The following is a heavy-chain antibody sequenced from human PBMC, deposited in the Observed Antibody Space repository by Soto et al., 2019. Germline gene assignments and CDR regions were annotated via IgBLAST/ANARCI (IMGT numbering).Heavy chain of an antibody. CDR2: ISGSGGST. J-gene: IGHJ5*02. CDR3: AKSRRRDFTNWFDP. D-gene: IGHD2-21*01. CDR1: GFTFSSYA. V-gene: IGHV3-23*01. Sequence: GXSLRLSCAASGFTFSSYALSWFRQAPGKGLEWVSAISGSGGSTYYADSVKGRFTISRDNSKNTLYLQMNSLRAEDTAVYYCAKSRRRDFTNWFDPWGQGTLVTVSS.